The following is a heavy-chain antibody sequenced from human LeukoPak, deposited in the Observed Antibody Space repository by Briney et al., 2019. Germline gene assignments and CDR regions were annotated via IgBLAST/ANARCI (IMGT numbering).Heavy chain of an antibody. CDR3: VSRHPPPSTSPTSYGMDV. J-gene: IGHJ6*02. V-gene: IGHV3-74*01. D-gene: IGHD2-2*01. CDR1: GFTFSGYW. Sequence: PGGSLRLSCVPSGFTFSGYWMRWVRQAPGKGLVWVSRINTDGSSTTYADSVKGRFTISRDNAKNTLYLQMNSLRVEDTAVYHCVSRHPPPSTSPTSYGMDVWGQGTTVTVSS. CDR2: INTDGSST.